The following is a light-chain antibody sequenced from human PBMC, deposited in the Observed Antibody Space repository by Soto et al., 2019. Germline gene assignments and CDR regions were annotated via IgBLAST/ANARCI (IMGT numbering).Light chain of an antibody. CDR3: QQYKSYPWT. V-gene: IGKV3-15*01. CDR2: GAS. Sequence: IVLTQSAATVSVSPGERVTLSCRASQSVDINLAWYQQKPGQAPRLLIYGASTRATDMPGRFSGRWAGAECTLTISSLQPDDVTTYYCQQYKSYPWTFCHGTKVDI. CDR1: QSVDIN. J-gene: IGKJ1*01.